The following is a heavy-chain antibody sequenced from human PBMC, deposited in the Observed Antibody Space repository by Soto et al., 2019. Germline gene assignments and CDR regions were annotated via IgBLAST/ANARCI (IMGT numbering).Heavy chain of an antibody. CDR2: IYYSGST. CDR3: AAIAAADPGDNWLDP. Sequence: SETLSLTCTVSGGSISSSSYYWGWIRQPPGKGLEWIGSIYYSGSTYYNPSLKSRVTISVDTSKNQFSLKLSSVTAADTAVYYCAAIAAADPGDNWLDPWGKGTLVTVSS. D-gene: IGHD6-13*01. J-gene: IGHJ5*02. V-gene: IGHV4-39*01. CDR1: GGSISSSSYY.